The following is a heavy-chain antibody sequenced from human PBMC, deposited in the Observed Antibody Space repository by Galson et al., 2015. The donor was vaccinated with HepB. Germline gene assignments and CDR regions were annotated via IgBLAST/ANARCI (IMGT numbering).Heavy chain of an antibody. J-gene: IGHJ4*02. CDR2: IGGRGINT. V-gene: IGHV3-23*01. Sequence: SVRLSCAASGFSFSTYAMSWVRQAPGKGLEWVSAIGGRGINTYYADSVKGRFTISRDNSQNTLYLQMHSLRAEDTAVYYCAKATRESSGQFFDYWGQGTLVTVSS. CDR1: GFSFSTYA. D-gene: IGHD6-19*01. CDR3: AKATRESSGQFFDY.